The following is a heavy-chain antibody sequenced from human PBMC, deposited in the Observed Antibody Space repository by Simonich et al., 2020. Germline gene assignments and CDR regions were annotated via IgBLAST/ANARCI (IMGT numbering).Heavy chain of an antibody. CDR1: GFTFSSYG. CDR2: IWYDGSNK. J-gene: IGHJ4*02. CDR3: ARQFDY. V-gene: IGHV3-33*01. Sequence: QVQLVESGGGVVQPGRSLRLSCAASGFTFSSYGMHGVRQAPGKGLEGVAVIWYDGSNKYYADSVKGRFTISRDNSKNTLYLQMNSLRAEDTAVYYCARQFDYWGQGTLVTVSS.